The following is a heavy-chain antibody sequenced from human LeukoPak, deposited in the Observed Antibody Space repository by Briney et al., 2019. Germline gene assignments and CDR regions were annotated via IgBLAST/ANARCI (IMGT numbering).Heavy chain of an antibody. J-gene: IGHJ4*02. CDR2: IYYSGST. CDR1: GGSISSSSYY. CDR3: ARPHSSGWGTFDY. V-gene: IGHV4-39*01. D-gene: IGHD6-19*01. Sequence: SETLSLTCTVSGGSISSSSYYWGWIRQPPGKGLEWIGSIYYSGSTYYNPSLKSRVTISVDTSKNQFSLKLNSVTAADTAVYYCARPHSSGWGTFDYWGQGTLVTVSS.